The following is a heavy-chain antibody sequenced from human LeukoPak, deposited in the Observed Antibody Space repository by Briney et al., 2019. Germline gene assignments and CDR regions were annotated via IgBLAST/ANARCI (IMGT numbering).Heavy chain of an antibody. Sequence: PSETLSLTCTVSGGSISSSSYYWGWIRQPPGKGLEWIGYIYYSGSTNYNPSLKSRVTISVDTSKNQFSLKLSSVTAADTAVYYCARVRKGYSSWDYYYYMDVWGKGTTVTISS. V-gene: IGHV4-61*05. J-gene: IGHJ6*03. D-gene: IGHD6-19*01. CDR2: IYYSGST. CDR1: GGSISSSSYY. CDR3: ARVRKGYSSWDYYYYMDV.